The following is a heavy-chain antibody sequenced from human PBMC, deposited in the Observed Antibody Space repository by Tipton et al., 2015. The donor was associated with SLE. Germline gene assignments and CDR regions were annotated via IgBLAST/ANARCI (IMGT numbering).Heavy chain of an antibody. CDR3: GAGDRDDYYGMDV. D-gene: IGHD4-17*01. CDR2: IYYTGTTT. CDR1: GGSVSSSSKY. J-gene: IGHJ6*02. Sequence: TLSLTCTVSGGSVSSSSKYWAWIRQPPGKGLEWIGSIYYTGTTTYYNSFLKSRVTMSVDRSKNQFSLKLSSVTALDTAVYYCGAGDRDDYYGMDVWGQGTTVTVSS. V-gene: IGHV4-39*07.